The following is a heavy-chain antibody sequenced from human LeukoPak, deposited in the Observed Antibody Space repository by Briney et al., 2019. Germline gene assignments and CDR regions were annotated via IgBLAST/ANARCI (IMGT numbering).Heavy chain of an antibody. CDR2: ISAGGGGT. Sequence: PGGSLRLSCVASGLTFDDYGMSWVRQAPGKGLEWVSSISAGGGGTSNADSVKGRFTISRDNSKNTLYLQMNSLTAEDTAVYYCAKRSRTEYYFDSWGQGTLVTVSS. CDR3: AKRSRTEYYFDS. CDR1: GLTFDDYG. J-gene: IGHJ4*02. V-gene: IGHV3-23*01.